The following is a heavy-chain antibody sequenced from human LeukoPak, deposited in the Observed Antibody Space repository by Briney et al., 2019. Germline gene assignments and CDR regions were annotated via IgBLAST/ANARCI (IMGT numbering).Heavy chain of an antibody. CDR3: AKDGSRYYYDSSGYYYFDY. Sequence: GGSLRLSCAASGFTFSSYGMHWVRQAPGKGLEWVAFIRYDGSNKYYADSVKGQFTISRDNSKNTLYLQMNSLRAEDTAVYYCAKDGSRYYYDSSGYYYFDYWGQGTLVTVSS. D-gene: IGHD3-22*01. CDR1: GFTFSSYG. CDR2: IRYDGSNK. J-gene: IGHJ4*02. V-gene: IGHV3-30*02.